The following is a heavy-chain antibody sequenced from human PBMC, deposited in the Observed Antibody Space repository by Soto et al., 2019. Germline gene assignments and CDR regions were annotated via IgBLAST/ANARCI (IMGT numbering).Heavy chain of an antibody. Sequence: GASVKVSCKVSGYTLTELSMHWVRQAPGKGLEWMGGFDPEDGETIYAQKFQGRVTMTEDTSTDTAYMELSSLRSEDTAVYYCATVGTYYYDSSGYYYTDYWGQGTLVTVSS. CDR1: GYTLTELS. CDR2: FDPEDGET. J-gene: IGHJ4*02. CDR3: ATVGTYYYDSSGYYYTDY. V-gene: IGHV1-24*01. D-gene: IGHD3-22*01.